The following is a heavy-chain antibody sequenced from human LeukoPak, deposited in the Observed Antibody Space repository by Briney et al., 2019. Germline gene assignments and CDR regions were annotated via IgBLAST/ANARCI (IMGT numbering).Heavy chain of an antibody. CDR3: ARDIAVAGNYDY. CDR1: GFTFSSYG. Sequence: GGSLRLSCAASGFTFSSYGMHWVRQAPGKLLEWVAVIRYDGSNKYYADSVKGRFTICRDNSKNTLYLQMNSLRAEATAVYYCARDIAVAGNYDYWGQGTLVTVSS. CDR2: IRYDGSNK. D-gene: IGHD6-19*01. J-gene: IGHJ4*02. V-gene: IGHV3-33*01.